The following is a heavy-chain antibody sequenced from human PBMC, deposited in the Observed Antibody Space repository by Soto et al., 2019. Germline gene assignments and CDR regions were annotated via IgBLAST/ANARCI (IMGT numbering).Heavy chain of an antibody. J-gene: IGHJ4*02. D-gene: IGHD2-15*01. V-gene: IGHV1-69*02. Sequence: QVQLVQSGAEVKYPGSSVKVSCKASGGSFSSYTLSWVRQAPGQGLEWMGRIIPTLGVPNYAHKFQDRVTITADKSMSTADMEMSSVTSDDTAVYYGVSGGSIGRSPGIDYWGQGKLVNVSS. CDR2: IIPTLGVP. CDR3: VSGGSIGRSPGIDY. CDR1: GGSFSSYT.